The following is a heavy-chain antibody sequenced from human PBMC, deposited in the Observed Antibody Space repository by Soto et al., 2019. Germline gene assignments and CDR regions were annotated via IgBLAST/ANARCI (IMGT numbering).Heavy chain of an antibody. D-gene: IGHD3-10*01. CDR3: XGDMXXRAGXYYHIDH. V-gene: IGHV3-30-3*01. CDR1: GFTFSNNP. CDR2: TSPDGSYE. J-gene: IGHJ4*02. Sequence: QVQLVESGGGVVQPGTSLRLSCAASGFTFSNNPFHWVRQAPGKGLEWVAATSPDGSYEYYADSVKGRFTISRDNSKNTLYLQMNSLRIDDTAXYSCXGDMXXRAGXYYHIDHWGQGTLVTVSS.